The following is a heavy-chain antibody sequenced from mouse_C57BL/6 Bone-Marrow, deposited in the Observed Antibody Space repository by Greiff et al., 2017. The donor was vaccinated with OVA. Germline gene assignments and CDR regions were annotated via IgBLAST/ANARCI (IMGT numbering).Heavy chain of an antibody. J-gene: IGHJ1*03. CDR2: IDPNSGGT. D-gene: IGHD1-1*01. Sequence: QVQLKQPGAELVKPGASVKLSCKASGYTFTSYWMHWVKQRPGRGLEWIGRIDPNSGGTKYNEKFKSKATLTVDKPSSTAYMQLSSLTSEDSAVYDCARALYCSSPRYFDVWGTGTTVTVSS. V-gene: IGHV1-72*01. CDR3: ARALYCSSPRYFDV. CDR1: GYTFTSYW.